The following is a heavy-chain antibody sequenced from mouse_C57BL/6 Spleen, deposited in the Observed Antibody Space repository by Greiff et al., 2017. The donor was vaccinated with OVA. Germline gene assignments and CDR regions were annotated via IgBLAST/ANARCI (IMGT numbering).Heavy chain of an antibody. CDR1: GYTFTSYW. D-gene: IGHD1-1*01. V-gene: IGHV1-50*01. CDR3: ARSGYYGSSYWFAY. J-gene: IGHJ3*01. CDR2: IDPSDSYT. Sequence: QVQLQQPGAELVKPGASVKLSCKASGYTFTSYWMQWVKQRPGQGLEWIGEIDPSDSYTNYNQKFKGKATLTVDKSSSTAYMQLSSLTSEDSAVYYCARSGYYGSSYWFAYWGQGTLVTVSA.